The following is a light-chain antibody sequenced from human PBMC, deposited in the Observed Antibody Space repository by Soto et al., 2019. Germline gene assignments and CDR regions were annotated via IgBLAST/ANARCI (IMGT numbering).Light chain of an antibody. Sequence: QSVLTQPPSASGTPGQRVTISCSGSSSNIGSNYVYWYQQLPGTAPKLLIYRNNQRPSGVPDRFSGSKSGTSASLAISGLRSEDEADYYCAAWDYSLIGYVVFGGGTKVTVL. J-gene: IGLJ2*01. CDR3: AAWDYSLIGYVV. CDR2: RNN. CDR1: SSNIGSNY. V-gene: IGLV1-47*01.